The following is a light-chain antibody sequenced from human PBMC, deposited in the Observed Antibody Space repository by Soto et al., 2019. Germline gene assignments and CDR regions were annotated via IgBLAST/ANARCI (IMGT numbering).Light chain of an antibody. CDR2: NNN. J-gene: IGLJ3*02. Sequence: QSALTQPPSASGTPGQRVTISCSGSSSNIGSNYVYWYQQLPGTAPKLLIYNNNQRPSGVPDRFSGSKSGTSASLAISGLRSEDEADYYCATWDDSLSGPVFGGGTKATVL. CDR3: ATWDDSLSGPV. V-gene: IGLV1-47*02. CDR1: SSNIGSNY.